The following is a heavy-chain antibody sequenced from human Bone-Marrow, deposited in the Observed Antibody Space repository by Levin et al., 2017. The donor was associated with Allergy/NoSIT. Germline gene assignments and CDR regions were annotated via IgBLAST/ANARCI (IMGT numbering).Heavy chain of an antibody. D-gene: IGHD6-6*01. Sequence: GGSLRLSCAASGFTFNDYAMSWVRQAPGKGLEWVSVISGSGGSTYYADSVKGRFTISRDNSKTTLYLQMNSLRAEDTALYYCAKDGGRYSSASMGDYWGRGTLVTVSS. J-gene: IGHJ4*02. CDR3: AKDGGRYSSASMGDY. CDR1: GFTFNDYA. CDR2: ISGSGGST. V-gene: IGHV3-23*01.